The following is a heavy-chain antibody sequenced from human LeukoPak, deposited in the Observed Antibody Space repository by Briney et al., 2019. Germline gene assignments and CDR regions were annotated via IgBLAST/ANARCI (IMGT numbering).Heavy chain of an antibody. CDR3: ARDPNVLGITPYYFDF. V-gene: IGHV3-30*04. CDR2: ISYDGSSK. D-gene: IGHD3-10*02. J-gene: IGHJ4*02. Sequence: GGSLRLSCAASGFTFSTYAMHWVRQAPGKGLEWVAVISYDGSSKYYADSVKGRFTISRDNAKNSLFLKTDTLRGDDTGIYYCARDPNVLGITPYYFDFWGQGTLVTVSS. CDR1: GFTFSTYA.